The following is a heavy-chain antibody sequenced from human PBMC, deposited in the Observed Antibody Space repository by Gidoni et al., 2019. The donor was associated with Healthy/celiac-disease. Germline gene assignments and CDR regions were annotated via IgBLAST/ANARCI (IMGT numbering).Heavy chain of an antibody. CDR3: ARGQLRYGSGSYGY. V-gene: IGHV4-34*01. D-gene: IGHD3-10*01. CDR2: INHSGST. Sequence: QVQLQQWGAGLLKPSENLSLTCAVYGGSFSGYYWSWLRQPPGKGLEWIGEINHSGSTNYNPSLKSRVTISVDTSKNQFSLKLSSVTAADTAVYYCARGQLRYGSGSYGYWGQGTLVTVSS. J-gene: IGHJ4*02. CDR1: GGSFSGYY.